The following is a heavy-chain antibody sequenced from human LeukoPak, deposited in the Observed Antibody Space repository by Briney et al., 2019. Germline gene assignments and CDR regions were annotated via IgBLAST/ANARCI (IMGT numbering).Heavy chain of an antibody. J-gene: IGHJ4*02. CDR2: INPDGRDT. CDR3: ATDISTHYFGS. V-gene: IGHV3-7*01. D-gene: IGHD3-9*01. CDR1: GFTFNRCW. Sequence: SGGSLRLSCVVSGFTFNRCWMNWVRQASGKGLEWVAHINPDGRDTYYVDSVKGRFTISRDNAQNSMYLQMNSLRVEDTAVYYCATDISTHYFGSWGQGTLVTVSS.